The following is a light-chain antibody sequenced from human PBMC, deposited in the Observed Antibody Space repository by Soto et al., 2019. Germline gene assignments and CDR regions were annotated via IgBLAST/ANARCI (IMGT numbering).Light chain of an antibody. J-gene: IGKJ4*01. CDR1: QSCSSY. Sequence: EIGLTQSPATLSLSAGERATLSWWASQSCSSYLAWYQQKHGQAPRLLTYDASNRATGIPARFSGSGYGTDFNLTISSLETEDFAVYYCQQRSNWQLTFGGGTKVDIK. V-gene: IGKV3-11*01. CDR3: QQRSNWQLT. CDR2: DAS.